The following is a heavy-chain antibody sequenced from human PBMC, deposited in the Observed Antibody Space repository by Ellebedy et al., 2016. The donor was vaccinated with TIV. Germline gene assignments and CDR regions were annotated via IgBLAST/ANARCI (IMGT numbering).Heavy chain of an antibody. V-gene: IGHV3-21*01. CDR3: ARGPQGVVPAAGDAFDI. D-gene: IGHD2-2*01. J-gene: IGHJ3*02. Sequence: GGSLRLXCAASGFTFSSYSMNWVRQAPGKGLEWVSSISSSSSYIYYADSVKGRFTISRDNAKNSLYLQMNSLRAEDTAVYYCARGPQGVVPAAGDAFDIWGQGTMVTVSS. CDR2: ISSSSSYI. CDR1: GFTFSSYS.